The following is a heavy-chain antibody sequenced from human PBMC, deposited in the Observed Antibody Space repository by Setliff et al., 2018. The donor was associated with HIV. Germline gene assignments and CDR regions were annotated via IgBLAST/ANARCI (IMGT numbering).Heavy chain of an antibody. Sequence: GGSLRLSCAASGFTFSNTWMSWVRQAPGKGLEWVSSISYDVSTKYYVDSLKGRFTISRDNAKNSLFLEMNSLRAEDTAVYYCARVDLELSGDFCYMGVWGKGTMVTVSS. V-gene: IGHV3-30*03. CDR3: ARVDLELSGDFCYMGV. J-gene: IGHJ6*03. D-gene: IGHD1-7*01. CDR1: GFTFSNTW. CDR2: ISYDVSTK.